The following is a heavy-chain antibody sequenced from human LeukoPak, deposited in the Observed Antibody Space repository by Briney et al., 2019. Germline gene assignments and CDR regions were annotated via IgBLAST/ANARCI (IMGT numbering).Heavy chain of an antibody. J-gene: IGHJ3*02. CDR3: ASTYCSSTSCSHDAFDI. D-gene: IGHD2-2*01. Sequence: SVKVSCKASGGTFSSYAISWVRQAPGQGLEWMGGIIPIFGTANYAQKFQGRVTITTDESTSTAYMELSSLRSEDTAVYYCASTYCSSTSCSHDAFDIWGQGTMVTDSS. V-gene: IGHV1-69*05. CDR2: IIPIFGTA. CDR1: GGTFSSYA.